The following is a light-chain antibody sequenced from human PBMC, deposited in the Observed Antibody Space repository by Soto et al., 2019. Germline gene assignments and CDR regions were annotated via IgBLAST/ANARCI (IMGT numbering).Light chain of an antibody. Sequence: IVVTQSPESLTVSLGERVTINCKTSQSVLYRSNSQHYLAWFQHKAGQPPKLLLYWASIRQSGVPERFSGSGARADFTLSINSRQAEDVAVYDCQPYYSFGRFGQGTKVEIK. V-gene: IGKV4-1*01. J-gene: IGKJ1*01. CDR1: QSVLYRSNSQHY. CDR2: WAS. CDR3: QPYYSFGR.